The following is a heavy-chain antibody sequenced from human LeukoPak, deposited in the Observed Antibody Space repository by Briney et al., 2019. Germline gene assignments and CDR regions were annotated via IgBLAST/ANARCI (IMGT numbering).Heavy chain of an antibody. CDR1: GFTFSSCA. D-gene: IGHD3-9*01. CDR2: ISSSGGGT. Sequence: GGSLRLSCAASGFTFSSCAMSWVRQAPGKGLEWFSAISSSGGGTYYADSVKGRFTISRDNSKNTLYLQMNSLRAEDTAVYYCAKSAYYDILTGYYCEDYWGQGTLVTVSS. CDR3: AKSAYYDILTGYYCEDY. V-gene: IGHV3-23*01. J-gene: IGHJ4*02.